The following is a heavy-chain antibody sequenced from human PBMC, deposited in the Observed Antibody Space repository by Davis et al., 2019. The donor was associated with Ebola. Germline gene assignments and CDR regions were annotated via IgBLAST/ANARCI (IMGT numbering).Heavy chain of an antibody. Sequence: GESLKISCAASGFTFSNYWMNWVRQAPGKGLEWVAKIKEDGSEKLEVDSVKGRFTISRDNAKDSLYLQMNSLRAEDTAVYYCARGSRNMDVWGQGTTVTVSS. V-gene: IGHV3-7*03. CDR3: ARGSRNMDV. J-gene: IGHJ6*02. CDR1: GFTFSNYW. CDR2: IKEDGSEK.